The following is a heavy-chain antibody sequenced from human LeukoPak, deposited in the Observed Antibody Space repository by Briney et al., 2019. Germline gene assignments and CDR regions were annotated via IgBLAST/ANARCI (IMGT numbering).Heavy chain of an antibody. Sequence: GGSLRLSCAASGFTFSSYAMSWVRQAPGKGLEWVSTISGTGGSTYYADSVKGRFTISRDNSKNTLYLQMNSLRAEDTAIYYCAKDRVGATLYFDSWGQGTLVTVSS. CDR1: GFTFSSYA. J-gene: IGHJ4*02. V-gene: IGHV3-23*01. CDR2: ISGTGGST. D-gene: IGHD1-26*01. CDR3: AKDRVGATLYFDS.